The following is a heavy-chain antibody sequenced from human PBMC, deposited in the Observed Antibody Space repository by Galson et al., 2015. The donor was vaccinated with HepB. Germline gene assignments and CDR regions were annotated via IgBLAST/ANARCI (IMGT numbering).Heavy chain of an antibody. V-gene: IGHV1-46*01. CDR1: GYTFTNYY. J-gene: IGHJ4*02. D-gene: IGHD3-10*01. CDR2: INPSGGST. CDR3: ARAGNSNRGSNCFDY. Sequence: SVKVSCKASGYTFTNYYMHWVRQAPGQGLEWMGIINPSGGSTNYPQNFQGRVTMTRDTSTSTVYMEVSSLRSEDTAMYYCARAGNSNRGSNCFDYWGQGTLVTVSS.